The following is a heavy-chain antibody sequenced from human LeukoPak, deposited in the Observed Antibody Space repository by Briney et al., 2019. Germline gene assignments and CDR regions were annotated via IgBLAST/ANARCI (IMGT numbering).Heavy chain of an antibody. CDR2: IYRAGDT. CDR1: GFTLSTYD. J-gene: IGHJ3*02. Sequence: QPGGSLRLSCAASGFTLSTYDMHWVRQPTGEGLEWVSIIYRAGDTYYPGSVKGRFTISGDNAKISLYLQMNSLRAEDTAVYYCAREMSGSNDALDIWGQGTMVTVSS. D-gene: IGHD3-10*01. CDR3: AREMSGSNDALDI. V-gene: IGHV3-13*01.